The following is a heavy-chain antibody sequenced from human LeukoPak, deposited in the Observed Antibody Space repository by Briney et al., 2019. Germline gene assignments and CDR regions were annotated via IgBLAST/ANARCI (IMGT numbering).Heavy chain of an antibody. CDR1: GGSISSGDYY. D-gene: IGHD6-13*01. Sequence: TLSLTCTVSGGSISSGDYYWSWIRQPPGKGLEWIGYIYYSGSTYYTPSLKSRVTISLDTSKNQFSLKLTSVTAADTAVYYCARSTPETYSSSWYEDFDYWGQGTLVTVSS. J-gene: IGHJ4*02. V-gene: IGHV4-30-4*08. CDR2: IYYSGST. CDR3: ARSTPETYSSSWYEDFDY.